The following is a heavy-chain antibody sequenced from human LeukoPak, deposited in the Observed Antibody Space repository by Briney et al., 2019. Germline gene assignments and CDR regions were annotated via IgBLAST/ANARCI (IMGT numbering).Heavy chain of an antibody. CDR1: GFPISTNY. J-gene: IGHJ6*02. CDR2: IYSGGDT. Sequence: GGSLRLSCAASGFPISTNYMSWGRQAPGKGPEWVAIIYSGGDTFYADSVKGRFTISRNSSKNTLFLQMISLRAEDTAVYYCARDHITMIRGVSYYFYGMDVWGQGTTVTVSS. CDR3: ARDHITMIRGVSYYFYGMDV. D-gene: IGHD3-10*01. V-gene: IGHV3-53*01.